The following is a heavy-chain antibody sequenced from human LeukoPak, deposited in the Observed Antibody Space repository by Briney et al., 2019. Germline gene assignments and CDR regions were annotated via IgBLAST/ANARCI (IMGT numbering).Heavy chain of an antibody. J-gene: IGHJ4*02. CDR3: ARDLSSTANWEFDY. CDR1: GYTFSGYF. CDR2: INPGSGDT. Sequence: GASVKVSCKASGYTFSGYFMHWVRQAPGQGLEWMGRINPGSGDTEFAQKFQGRVTMTRDTSISTVYMELNRLTSDDTALYYCARDLSSTANWEFDYWGQGTLVTVSS. V-gene: IGHV1-2*06. D-gene: IGHD7-27*01.